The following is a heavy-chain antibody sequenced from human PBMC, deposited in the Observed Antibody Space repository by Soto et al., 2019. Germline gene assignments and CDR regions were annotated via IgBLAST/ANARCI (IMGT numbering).Heavy chain of an antibody. D-gene: IGHD1-7*01. CDR2: IYRTGST. Sequence: PSGSLTLTCAVSGGSFSSNNWRTWVRQPPGQGLEWVGEIYRTGSTNYNASVKSRFTISLDNSENKLSLKVTSLAAADTAVYYCASRNPGTSVDYWGQGTLVTVSS. CDR1: GGSFSSNNW. J-gene: IGHJ4*02. CDR3: ASRNPGTSVDY. V-gene: IGHV4-4*02.